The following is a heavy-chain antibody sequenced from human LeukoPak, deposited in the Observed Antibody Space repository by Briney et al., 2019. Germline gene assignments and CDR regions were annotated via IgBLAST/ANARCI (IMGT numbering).Heavy chain of an antibody. J-gene: IGHJ4*02. V-gene: IGHV4-39*07. D-gene: IGHD2-21*02. CDR3: ARGILTNCGGDCYSNPPLDYCDY. Sequence: PSETLSLTCTVSGGSISSSSYYWGWIRQPPGKGLEWIGEINHSGSTNYNPSLKSRVTISVDTSKNQFSLKLSSVTAADTAVYYCARGILTNCGGDCYSNPPLDYCDYWGQGTLVTVSS. CDR1: GGSISSSSYY. CDR2: INHSGST.